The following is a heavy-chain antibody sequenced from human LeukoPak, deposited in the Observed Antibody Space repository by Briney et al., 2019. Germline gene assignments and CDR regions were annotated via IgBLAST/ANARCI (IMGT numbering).Heavy chain of an antibody. V-gene: IGHV4-34*01. CDR1: GGSFSGYY. J-gene: IGHJ4*02. CDR2: IDHSGST. D-gene: IGHD3-3*01. CDR3: ARESGFYRPLDY. Sequence: SETLSLTCAVYGGSFSGYYWSWIRQPPGKGLEWIGEIDHSGSTNYNPSLTGRLTMSVDLYENHISLKLTSVTAADTAVYYCARESGFYRPLDYSGQGTLVTVSS.